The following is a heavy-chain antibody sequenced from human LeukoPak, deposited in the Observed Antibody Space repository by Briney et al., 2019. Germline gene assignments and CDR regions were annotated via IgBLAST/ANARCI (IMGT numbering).Heavy chain of an antibody. D-gene: IGHD2-2*01. Sequence: KPSETLSLTCAVYGGSFSGYYWSWIRQPPGKGLEWIGEINHSGSTNYNPSLKSRVTISVDTSKNQFSLKLSSVTAADTAVYYCAGGRIVVVPAAFLGWFDPWGQGTLVTVSS. CDR2: INHSGST. CDR3: AGGRIVVVPAAFLGWFDP. J-gene: IGHJ5*02. CDR1: GGSFSGYY. V-gene: IGHV4-34*01.